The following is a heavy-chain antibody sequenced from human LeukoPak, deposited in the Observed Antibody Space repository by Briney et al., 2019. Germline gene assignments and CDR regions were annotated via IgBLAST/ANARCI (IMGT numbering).Heavy chain of an antibody. CDR1: GDSFTTNY. V-gene: IGHV4-59*01. CDR2: IIYSGSA. J-gene: IGHJ5*01. CDR3: ARDRWFDC. Sequence: SETLSLNCTVSGDSFTTNYWSWIRQSPGKGLEWIGYIIYSGSATYNPSLKSRVTISLDTSKNQFSLKLSSVTAADTAVYYCARDRWFDCWGQGTLVTVSS.